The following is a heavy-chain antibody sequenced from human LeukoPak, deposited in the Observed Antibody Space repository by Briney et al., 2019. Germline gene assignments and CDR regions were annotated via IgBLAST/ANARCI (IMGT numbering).Heavy chain of an antibody. V-gene: IGHV4-59*12. CDR1: GGSISSYY. Sequence: SETLSLTCTVSGGSISSYYWSWIRQPPGKGLEWIGYIFYSGSTYYGPSLKSRLTISLDTSRNQFSLKLNSVTAADTAVYYCAKSNGYGLIDIWGQGTMVTVSS. CDR3: AKSNGYGLIDI. J-gene: IGHJ3*02. CDR2: IFYSGST. D-gene: IGHD3-10*01.